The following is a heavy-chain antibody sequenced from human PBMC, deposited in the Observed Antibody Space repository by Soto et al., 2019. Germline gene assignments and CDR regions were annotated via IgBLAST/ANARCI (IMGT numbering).Heavy chain of an antibody. Sequence: SETLSLTCAGSCGSISSGGYSWSWIRQPPGKGLEWIGYIYHSGSTYYNPSLKSRVTISVDRSKNQFSLKLSSVTAADTAVYYCARENYYDSSGLDYWGQGTLVTVSS. V-gene: IGHV4-30-2*01. CDR2: IYHSGST. CDR3: ARENYYDSSGLDY. CDR1: CGSISSGGYS. J-gene: IGHJ4*02. D-gene: IGHD3-22*01.